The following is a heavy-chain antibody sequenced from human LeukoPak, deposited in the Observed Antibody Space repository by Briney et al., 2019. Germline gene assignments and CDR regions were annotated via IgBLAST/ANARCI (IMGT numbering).Heavy chain of an antibody. V-gene: IGHV4-39*07. CDR1: GGSISSSSYY. CDR2: IYYSGNT. Sequence: SETLSLTCTVSGGSISSSSYYWGWIRQPPGKGLEWIGSIYYSGNTYYNSSLKSRVTISVDTSKNQFSLKLSSVTAADTAVYYCARDGEVLSSSWFWFDPWGQGTLVTVSS. CDR3: ARDGEVLSSSWFWFDP. J-gene: IGHJ5*02. D-gene: IGHD6-13*01.